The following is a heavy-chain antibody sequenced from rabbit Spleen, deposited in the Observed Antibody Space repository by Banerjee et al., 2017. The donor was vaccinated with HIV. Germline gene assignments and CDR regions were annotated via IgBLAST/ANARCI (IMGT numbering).Heavy chain of an antibody. J-gene: IGHJ4*01. V-gene: IGHV1S40*01. Sequence: QSLEESGGDLVKPGASLTLTCTASGFSFRSSDWICWVRQAPGKGLEWVACAYAGSSGSTYSATWAKGRFTCSKTSSTTVTLQMTSLTVADTATYFCARVSESSGWGEDLWGPGTLVTVS. D-gene: IGHD4-1*01. CDR2: AYAGSSGST. CDR3: ARVSESSGWGEDL. CDR1: GFSFRSSDW.